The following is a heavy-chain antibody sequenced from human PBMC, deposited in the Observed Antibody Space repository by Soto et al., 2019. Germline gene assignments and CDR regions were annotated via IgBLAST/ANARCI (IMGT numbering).Heavy chain of an antibody. V-gene: IGHV1-69*01. D-gene: IGHD1-26*01. CDR2: IIPIFGTA. Sequence: QVQLVQSGAEVKKPGSSVKVSCKASGGTFSSYAISWVRQAPGQGLEWMGGIIPIFGTANYAQKFQGRVTITADEATSTAYMELSSLRSEDTAVYYCARGGMEVGASLVGFDYWGQGTLVTVSS. CDR3: ARGGMEVGASLVGFDY. CDR1: GGTFSSYA. J-gene: IGHJ4*02.